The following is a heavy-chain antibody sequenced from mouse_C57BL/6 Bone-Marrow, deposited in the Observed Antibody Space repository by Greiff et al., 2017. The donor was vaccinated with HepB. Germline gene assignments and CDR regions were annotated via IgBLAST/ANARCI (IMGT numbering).Heavy chain of an antibody. J-gene: IGHJ2*01. CDR1: GFTFSNYW. CDR3: TDNYYDEGDY. CDR2: IRLKSDNYAT. Sequence: EVKLMESGGGLVQPGGSMKLSCVASGFTFSNYWMNWVRQSPEKGLEWVAQIRLKSDNYATHYAESVKGRFTISRDDSKSSVYLQMNNLRAEDTGIYYCTDNYYDEGDYWGQGTTLTVSS. V-gene: IGHV6-3*01. D-gene: IGHD1-1*01.